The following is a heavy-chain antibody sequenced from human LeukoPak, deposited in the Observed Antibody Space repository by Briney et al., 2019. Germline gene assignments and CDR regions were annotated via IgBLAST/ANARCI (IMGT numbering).Heavy chain of an antibody. D-gene: IGHD2-2*01. J-gene: IGHJ6*03. Sequence: SETLSLTCTVSGGSISSSSYYWGWIRQPPGKGLEWIGSIYYSGSTYYNPSLKSRVTISVDTSKNQFSLKLSSVTAADTAVYYCARVVPAATYSMYYYYYYMDVWGKGTTVTVSS. V-gene: IGHV4-39*07. CDR2: IYYSGST. CDR1: GGSISSSSYY. CDR3: ARVVPAATYSMYYYYYYMDV.